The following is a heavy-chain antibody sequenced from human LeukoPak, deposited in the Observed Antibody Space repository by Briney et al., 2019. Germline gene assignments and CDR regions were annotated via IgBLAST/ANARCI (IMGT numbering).Heavy chain of an antibody. CDR3: AREGGYDSSGYYYRGPGY. CDR1: GYTFTSYY. J-gene: IGHJ4*02. CDR2: INPSGGST. V-gene: IGHV1-46*01. Sequence: ASVKVSCKASGYTFTSYYMHWVRQAPGQGLEWMGIINPSGGSTSYAQKFQGRVTMTRDTSTSTVYMELSRLRSDDTAVYYCAREGGYDSSGYYYRGPGYWGQGTLVTVSS. D-gene: IGHD3-22*01.